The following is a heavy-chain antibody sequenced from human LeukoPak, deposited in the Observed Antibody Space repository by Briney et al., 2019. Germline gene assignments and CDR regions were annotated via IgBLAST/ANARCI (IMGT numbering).Heavy chain of an antibody. CDR3: AREQAKKGYCSGGSCHPGGY. CDR1: GYSFTSYG. J-gene: IGHJ4*02. V-gene: IGHV1-18*01. D-gene: IGHD2-15*01. Sequence: GESLKISCKGSGYSFTSYGISWVRQAPGQGLEWMGWISAYNGNTNYAQKLQGRVTMTTDTSTSTAYMELRSLRSDDTAVYYCAREQAKKGYCSGGSCHPGGYWGQGTLVTVSS. CDR2: ISAYNGNT.